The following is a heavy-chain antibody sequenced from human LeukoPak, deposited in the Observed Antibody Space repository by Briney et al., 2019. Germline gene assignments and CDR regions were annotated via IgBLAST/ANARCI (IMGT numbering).Heavy chain of an antibody. V-gene: IGHV3-21*01. J-gene: IGHJ5*02. CDR1: GFTFSSYS. CDR2: ISSSSSYI. CDR3: ASLGYCSSTSCYHGADP. D-gene: IGHD2-2*01. Sequence: GGSLRLSCAASGFTFSSYSMNWFRQAPGKGLEWVSSISSSSSYIYYADSVKGRFTISRDNAKNSLYLQMNSLRAEDTAVYYCASLGYCSSTSCYHGADPWGQGTLVTVSS.